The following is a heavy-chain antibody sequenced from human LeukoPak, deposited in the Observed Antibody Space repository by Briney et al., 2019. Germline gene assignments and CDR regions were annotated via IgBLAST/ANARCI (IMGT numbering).Heavy chain of an antibody. D-gene: IGHD2-15*01. CDR1: GFTFSDYY. CDR2: MSSSGDTI. CDR3: ARDGGYCSGGSCYDY. Sequence: KPGGSLRLSCAASGFTFSDYYMNWIRQAPGKGLEWISYMSSSGDTIYYADSVMGRFTISRDNAKNSLYLQMNSLRAEDTAVYYCARDGGYCSGGSCYDYWSQRTLVTVSS. J-gene: IGHJ4*02. V-gene: IGHV3-11*01.